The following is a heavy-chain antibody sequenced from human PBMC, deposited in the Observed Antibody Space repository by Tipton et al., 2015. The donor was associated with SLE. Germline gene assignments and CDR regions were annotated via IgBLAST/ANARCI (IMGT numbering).Heavy chain of an antibody. CDR1: GGSLSGYW. CDR2: INRDGAT. CDR3: AKLRGYWFDR. J-gene: IGHJ5*02. Sequence: TLSLPCTVYGGSLSGYWWSWIRQSPGKGLEWIGEINRDGATKYNPSLKSRVTISLDMSRNHFSLKLTSVTAADTAIYYCAKLRGYWFDRWGPGTPVTVSS. V-gene: IGHV4-34*01. D-gene: IGHD5-24*01.